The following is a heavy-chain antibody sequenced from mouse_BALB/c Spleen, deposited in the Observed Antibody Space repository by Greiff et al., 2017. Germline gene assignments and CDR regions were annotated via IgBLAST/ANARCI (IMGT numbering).Heavy chain of an antibody. V-gene: IGHV2-6-7*01. CDR3: ARAYGYDGGPYAMDY. D-gene: IGHD2-2*01. CDR1: GFSLTGYG. CDR2: IWGDGST. Sequence: VQGVESGPGLVAPSQSLSITCTVSGFSLTGYGVNWVRQPPGKGLEWLGMIWGDGSTDYNSALKSRLSISKDNSKSQVFLKMNSLQTDDTARYYCARAYGYDGGPYAMDYWGQGTSVTVSS. J-gene: IGHJ4*01.